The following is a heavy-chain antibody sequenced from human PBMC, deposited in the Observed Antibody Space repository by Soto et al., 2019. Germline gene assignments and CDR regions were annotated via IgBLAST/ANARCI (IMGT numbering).Heavy chain of an antibody. CDR2: IDPSDSYT. Sequence: PGESLKISCKGSGYSFTSYWISWVRQMPGKGLEWMGRIDPSDSYTNYSPSFQGHVTISADKSISTAYLQWSSLEASDTAIYYCATAHVFEWLLWGQGTLVTVSS. D-gene: IGHD3-3*01. CDR3: ATAHVFEWLL. CDR1: GYSFTSYW. J-gene: IGHJ4*02. V-gene: IGHV5-10-1*01.